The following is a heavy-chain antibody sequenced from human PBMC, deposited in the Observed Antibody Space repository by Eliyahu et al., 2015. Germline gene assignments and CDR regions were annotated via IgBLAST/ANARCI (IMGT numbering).Heavy chain of an antibody. J-gene: IGHJ6*02. D-gene: IGHD3-22*01. V-gene: IGHV3-33*01. Sequence: QVQLVESGGGVVQPGRSXRLSCATSGFTFSSYGMHWVRQAPGKGLEWVAVIWHYGTDKYYGDSVKGRFTISRDNSKDTLYLQMNSLRAEDTAVYYCARDRMYDSRGFYPGDYFYGMDVWGQGTTVTVSS. CDR2: IWHYGTDK. CDR3: ARDRMYDSRGFYPGDYFYGMDV. CDR1: GFTFSSYG.